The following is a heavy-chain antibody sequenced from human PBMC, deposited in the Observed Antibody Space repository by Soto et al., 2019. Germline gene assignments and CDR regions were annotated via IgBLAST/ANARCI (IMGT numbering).Heavy chain of an antibody. CDR3: AREYSSSPYYYYYMDV. Sequence: ASVKVSCKASGYTFTSYAMHWVRQAPGQRLEWMGWINAGNGNTKYSQKFQGRVTITRDTSASTAYMELSSLRSEDTAVYYCAREYSSSPYYYYYMDVWGKGTTVTVSS. V-gene: IGHV1-3*01. CDR2: INAGNGNT. CDR1: GYTFTSYA. J-gene: IGHJ6*03. D-gene: IGHD6-6*01.